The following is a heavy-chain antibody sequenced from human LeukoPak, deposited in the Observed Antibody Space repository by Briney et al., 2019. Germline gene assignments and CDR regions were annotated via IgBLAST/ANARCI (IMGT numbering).Heavy chain of an antibody. D-gene: IGHD6-13*01. J-gene: IGHJ4*02. Sequence: GGSLRLSCAASGFTFSNYVMNWVRQAPGKGLEWVSSISGEGSITYYADSVKGRFTISRDNSKNTLSLQMNSLRAEDTAVYYCAKDRVGIAAAGPTSDYFDYWGQGTLVTVSS. CDR1: GFTFSNYV. CDR3: AKDRVGIAAAGPTSDYFDY. V-gene: IGHV3-23*01. CDR2: ISGEGSIT.